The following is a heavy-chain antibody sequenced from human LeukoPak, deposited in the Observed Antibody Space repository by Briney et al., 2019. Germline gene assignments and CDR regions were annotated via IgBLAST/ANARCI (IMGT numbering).Heavy chain of an antibody. CDR3: TTFFRLYGMDV. J-gene: IGHJ6*02. V-gene: IGHV3-15*07. CDR1: GFTFSNAW. CDR2: IKSRTDGGTT. Sequence: GGSLRLSCAASGFTFSNAWMNWVRQAPGKGLEWVGRIKSRTDGGTTDYAAPVKGRFTISRDDSKNTLYLRMNSLKTEDTAVYYCTTFFRLYGMDVWGQGTTVTVSS. D-gene: IGHD3-3*01.